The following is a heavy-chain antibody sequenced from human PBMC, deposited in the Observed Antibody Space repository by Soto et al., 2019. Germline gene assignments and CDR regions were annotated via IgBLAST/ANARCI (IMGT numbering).Heavy chain of an antibody. CDR2: IYHSGST. J-gene: IGHJ6*02. CDR1: GGSISSSYW. CDR3: ARVSGSYYYGMDV. Sequence: QVQLQESGPGLVKPSGTLSLTCAVSGGSISSSYWWSWVRQPPGKGLEWIGEIYHSGSTNYNTSPTXRXPISVDKSKNQFSLKVTSVTAADTAVYYCARVSGSYYYGMDVWGQGTTVTVSS. V-gene: IGHV4-4*02.